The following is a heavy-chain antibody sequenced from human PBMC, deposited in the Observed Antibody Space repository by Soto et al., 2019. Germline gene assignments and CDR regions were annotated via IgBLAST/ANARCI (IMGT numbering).Heavy chain of an antibody. Sequence: GESLKISCKGSGYSFTSYWIGWVRQMPGKGLEWMGIIYPGDSDTRYSPSFQGQVTISADKSISTAYLQWSSLKASDTAMYYCARQYYYYGSGSRHLDYWGQGTLVTVSS. D-gene: IGHD3-10*01. CDR3: ARQYYYYGSGSRHLDY. CDR2: IYPGDSDT. CDR1: GYSFTSYW. V-gene: IGHV5-51*01. J-gene: IGHJ4*02.